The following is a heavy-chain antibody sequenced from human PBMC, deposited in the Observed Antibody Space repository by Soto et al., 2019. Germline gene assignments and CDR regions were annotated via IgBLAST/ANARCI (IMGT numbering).Heavy chain of an antibody. V-gene: IGHV3-23*01. CDR2: ISGSGGST. CDR1: GFTFSSYA. Sequence: GGSLRLSCAASGFTFSSYAMSWVRQAPGKGLEWVSAISGSGGSTYYADSVKGRFTISRDNSKNTLYLQMNSLRAEDTAVYYCAKGGADILTGYLNYMDVWGKGTTVTVSS. D-gene: IGHD3-9*01. J-gene: IGHJ6*03. CDR3: AKGGADILTGYLNYMDV.